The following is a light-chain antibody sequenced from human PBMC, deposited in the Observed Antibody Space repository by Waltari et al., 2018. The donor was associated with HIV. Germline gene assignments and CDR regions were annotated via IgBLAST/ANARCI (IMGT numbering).Light chain of an antibody. CDR3: SSYAGTNDPVMFGGGTNSVV. J-gene: IGLJ2*01. CDR2: GNN. V-gene: IGLV1-40*01. Sequence: QSVLTQPPSVSGAPGQRVTISCTGSRSNIGAIYDVQWYQQLPGTTPKLLIYGNNKRPSGVPDRFSGSKSGTSASLTVSGLQTEDEADYYCSSYAGTNDPVMFGGGTNSVVFGGGTKLTVL. CDR1: RSNIGAIYD.